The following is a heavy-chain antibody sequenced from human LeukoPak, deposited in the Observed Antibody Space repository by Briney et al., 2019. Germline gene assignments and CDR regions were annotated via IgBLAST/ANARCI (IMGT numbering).Heavy chain of an antibody. CDR2: ISYDGSNK. D-gene: IGHD6-13*01. CDR3: AKVLYSSSWYNYYGMDV. Sequence: GGSLRLSCAASGFTFNNYGMHWVRQAPGKGLEWVAVISYDGSNKYYADSVKGRFTISRDNSKNTLYLQMNSLRAEDTAVYYCAKVLYSSSWYNYYGMDVWGQGTTVTVSS. J-gene: IGHJ6*02. CDR1: GFTFNNYG. V-gene: IGHV3-30*18.